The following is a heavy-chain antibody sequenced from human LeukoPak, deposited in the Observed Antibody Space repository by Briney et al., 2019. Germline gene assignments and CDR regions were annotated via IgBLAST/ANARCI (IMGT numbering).Heavy chain of an antibody. CDR3: ARLVGIAVAGPASPYFDY. D-gene: IGHD6-19*01. Sequence: GESLKISCKGSGYSFTSYWIGWVRQMPGKGLEWMGIIYPGDSDTRYSPSFQGQVTISADKSISTAYLQWSSLKASDTAMYYCARLVGIAVAGPASPYFDYWGQGTLVTASS. CDR1: GYSFTSYW. J-gene: IGHJ4*02. V-gene: IGHV5-51*01. CDR2: IYPGDSDT.